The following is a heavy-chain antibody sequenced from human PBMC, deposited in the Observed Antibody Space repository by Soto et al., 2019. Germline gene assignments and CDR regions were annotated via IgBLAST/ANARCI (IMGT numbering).Heavy chain of an antibody. D-gene: IGHD2-8*01. CDR1: GFSFSDFL. J-gene: IGHJ3*01. Sequence: QVQLVQSGAEVRKPGASVNISCRASGFSFSDFLINWVRQAPGQSLEWMGWINPDNGNTSYSQTFQGRVTISRHSSASIAYVEVSALTSEDTPVYYCTRVILSAGPRANAAFDDWGQGTMVTVSS. V-gene: IGHV1-3*01. CDR3: TRVILSAGPRANAAFDD. CDR2: INPDNGNT.